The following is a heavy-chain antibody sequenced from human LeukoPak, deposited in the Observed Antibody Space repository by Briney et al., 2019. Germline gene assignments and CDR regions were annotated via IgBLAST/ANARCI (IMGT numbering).Heavy chain of an antibody. CDR3: ARDPGFTHGYNHFDY. Sequence: GGSLRLSCAASGFTFSSSAMHWVRQAPDKGLEWVAVISYDGSNKYYADSVKGRFTISRDNSKNTLYLQMNSLRADDTAVYYCARDPGFTHGYNHFDYWGQGTLVTVSS. V-gene: IGHV3-30-3*01. J-gene: IGHJ4*02. D-gene: IGHD5-12*01. CDR1: GFTFSSSA. CDR2: ISYDGSNK.